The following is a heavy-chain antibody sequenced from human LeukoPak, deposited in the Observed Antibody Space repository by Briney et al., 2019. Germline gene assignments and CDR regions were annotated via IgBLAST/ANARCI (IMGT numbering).Heavy chain of an antibody. CDR2: INPSDTNT. D-gene: IGHD1-26*01. V-gene: IGHV1-46*01. CDR1: GYSFTSHY. Sequence: ASVKVSCKASGYSFTSHYVHWVRQAPGQGLEWMGIINPSDTNTHYAQKFRGRVTLTRDTSTSTVYMELSSLRSEDTAVYYCARYPLQTGSNPAYFDYWGQGTRVTVSS. CDR3: ARYPLQTGSNPAYFDY. J-gene: IGHJ4*02.